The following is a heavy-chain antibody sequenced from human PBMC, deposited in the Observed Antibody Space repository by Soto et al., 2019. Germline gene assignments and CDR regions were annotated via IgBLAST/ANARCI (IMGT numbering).Heavy chain of an antibody. Sequence: GGSLRLSCAASGFTFSSYSMNWVRQAPGKGLEWVSSISSSSSYIYYADSVKGRFTISRDNAKDSLYLQMNSLRAEDTAVYYCARDRGGYSYDHDAFDIWGQGTMVTVSS. V-gene: IGHV3-21*01. CDR1: GFTFSSYS. CDR2: ISSSSSYI. J-gene: IGHJ3*02. D-gene: IGHD5-18*01. CDR3: ARDRGGYSYDHDAFDI.